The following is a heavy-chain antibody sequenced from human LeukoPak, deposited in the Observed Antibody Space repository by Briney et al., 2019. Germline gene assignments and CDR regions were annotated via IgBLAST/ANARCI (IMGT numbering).Heavy chain of an antibody. J-gene: IGHJ4*02. CDR3: GRWAAGGIIDY. D-gene: IGHD6-13*01. V-gene: IGHV3-7*01. Sequence: AGGSRRLSWAGSGFTSSTYWMTWVRQAPGKGLEWVANIKQDGSEKYYVDSVKGRFTISRDNAKNSLYLQMNSLRGEDTAVYYCGRWAAGGIIDYWGQGTLVTVSS. CDR1: GFTSSTYW. CDR2: IKQDGSEK.